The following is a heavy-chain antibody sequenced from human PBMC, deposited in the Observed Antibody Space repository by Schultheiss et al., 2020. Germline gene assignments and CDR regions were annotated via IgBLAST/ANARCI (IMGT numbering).Heavy chain of an antibody. V-gene: IGHV3-30*18. D-gene: IGHD6-19*01. Sequence: GGSLRLSCAASGFTFSSYGMHWVRQAPGKGLEWVAVISYDGSNKYYADSVKGRFTISRDNAKNSLYLQMNSLRAEDTALYYCAKDIGGSGWYHYFDYWGQGTLVTVSS. CDR1: GFTFSSYG. CDR3: AKDIGGSGWYHYFDY. J-gene: IGHJ4*02. CDR2: ISYDGSNK.